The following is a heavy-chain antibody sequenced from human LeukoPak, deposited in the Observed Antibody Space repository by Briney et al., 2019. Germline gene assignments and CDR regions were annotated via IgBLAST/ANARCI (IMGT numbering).Heavy chain of an antibody. V-gene: IGHV3-30-3*01. J-gene: IGHJ6*02. CDR2: ISYDGSNK. CDR1: GFTFSSYA. CDR3: ARCGVVAAIGDGMDV. D-gene: IGHD2-15*01. Sequence: GGSLRLSCAASGFTFSSYAMHWVRQAPGKGLEWVAVISYDGSNKYYADSVKGRFTISRDNSKNTLYLQMNSLRAEDTAAYYCARCGVVAAIGDGMDVWGQGTTVTVSS.